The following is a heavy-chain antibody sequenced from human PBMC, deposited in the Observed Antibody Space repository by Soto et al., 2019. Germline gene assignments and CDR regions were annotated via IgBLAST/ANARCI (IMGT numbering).Heavy chain of an antibody. CDR1: GFTFSSYA. J-gene: IGHJ3*01. CDR2: IRGRGGST. Sequence: EVQLLESGGGLVQPGGSLRLSCAASGFTFSSYAMSWVRQAPGKGLEWVSAIRGRGGSTYYADSLKGRFTISRDNSKTRLYLGMNSLRAEGTAVYYGEGRSRITVFPWGLGTMVTVSS. CDR3: EGRSRITVFP. D-gene: IGHD3-10*02. V-gene: IGHV3-23*01.